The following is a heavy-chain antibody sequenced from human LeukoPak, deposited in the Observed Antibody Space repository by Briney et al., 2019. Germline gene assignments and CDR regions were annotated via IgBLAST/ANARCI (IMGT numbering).Heavy chain of an antibody. J-gene: IGHJ4*02. CDR3: ARGPYYYDSSGYYSLQYYFDY. CDR1: GYTFTSYG. V-gene: IGHV1-18*01. Sequence: ASVKVSCKASGYTFTSYGISWVRQAPGQGLEWMGWISAYNGNTNYAQELQGRVTMTTDTSTSTAYMELRSLRSDDTAVYYCARGPYYYDSSGYYSLQYYFDYWGQGTLVTVSS. D-gene: IGHD3-22*01. CDR2: ISAYNGNT.